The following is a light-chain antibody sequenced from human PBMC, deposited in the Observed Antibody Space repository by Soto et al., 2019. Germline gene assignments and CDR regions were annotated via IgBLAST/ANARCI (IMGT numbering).Light chain of an antibody. CDR2: DAS. CDR1: QSVGSY. CDR3: QQFSSYPLT. V-gene: IGKV3-11*01. Sequence: EIVLTQSPATLSLSPGERATLSCRASQSVGSYLAWYQQKPGQAPRLLIYDASNRATGIPDRFSGSGSGTDFTLTISHLEPEDFAVYYCQQFSSYPLTFGGGTKVDIK. J-gene: IGKJ4*01.